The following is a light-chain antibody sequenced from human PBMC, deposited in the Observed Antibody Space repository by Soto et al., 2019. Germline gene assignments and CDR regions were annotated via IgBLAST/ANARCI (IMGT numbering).Light chain of an antibody. CDR3: QQYNNWPPIT. J-gene: IGKJ5*01. CDR1: HSVSIK. CDR2: DTS. V-gene: IGKV3-15*01. Sequence: EIVMTQSRATLSVAPGERATLSFRAIHSVSIKLAWYQQNPGQAPRLLIYDTSTRATGIPAGLSGSGSGTEFTLTISSLQSEDFAVYYCQQYNNWPPITFGQGTRLEI.